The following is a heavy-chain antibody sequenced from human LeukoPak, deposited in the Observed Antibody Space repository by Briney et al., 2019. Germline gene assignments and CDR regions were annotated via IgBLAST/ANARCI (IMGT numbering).Heavy chain of an antibody. D-gene: IGHD3-22*01. CDR1: GFTFRGYS. CDR2: ISSGSSTI. CDR3: ARGIVYYYDSSGLDY. J-gene: IGHJ4*02. V-gene: IGHV3-48*04. Sequence: GGSLRLSCAASGFTFRGYSMNWVRQAPGKGLEWVSHISSGSSTIYYADSVEGRFTISRDNAKNSLYLQMNSLRAEDTAVYYCARGIVYYYDSSGLDYWGQGTLVTVSS.